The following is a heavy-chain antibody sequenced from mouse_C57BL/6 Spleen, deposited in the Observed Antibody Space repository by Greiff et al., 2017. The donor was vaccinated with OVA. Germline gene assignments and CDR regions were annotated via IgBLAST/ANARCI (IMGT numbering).Heavy chain of an antibody. Sequence: EVQGVESGPELVKPGASVKISCKASGYSFTDYNMNWVKQSNGKSLEWIGVINPNYGTTSYNQKFKGKATLTVDQSSSTAYMQLNSLTSEDSAVYYCAREDYYGSSFDYWGQGTTLTVSS. J-gene: IGHJ2*01. CDR3: AREDYYGSSFDY. CDR2: INPNYGTT. CDR1: GYSFTDYN. D-gene: IGHD1-1*01. V-gene: IGHV1-39*01.